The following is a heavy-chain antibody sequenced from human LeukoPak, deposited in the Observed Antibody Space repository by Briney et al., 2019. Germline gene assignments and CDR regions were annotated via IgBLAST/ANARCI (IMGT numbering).Heavy chain of an antibody. D-gene: IGHD3-9*01. CDR1: GFTFSSYA. J-gene: IGHJ3*02. CDR2: ISYDGSDK. Sequence: GGSLRLSCAASGFTFSSYAMHWVRQAPGKGLEGGSVISYDGSDKYCADSVKGRFTVSRDNSKNTLYLQMNSLRAEDTAVYYCAREYYDILTGYQMGAFDIWGQGTMVTVSS. V-gene: IGHV3-30*04. CDR3: AREYYDILTGYQMGAFDI.